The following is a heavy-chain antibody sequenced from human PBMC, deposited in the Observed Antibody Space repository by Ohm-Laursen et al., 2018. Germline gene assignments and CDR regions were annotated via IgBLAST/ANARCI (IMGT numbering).Heavy chain of an antibody. D-gene: IGHD1-7*01. CDR1: GYTFTSYD. V-gene: IGHV1-8*01. CDR2: LNPVSGNS. CDR3: GRAVRNQLLTDP. J-gene: IGHJ5*02. Sequence: SVKVSCKTSGYTFTSYDITWVRQASGQGPEWIGWLNPVSGNSNFGQKFRGRVTVTSDTSISTAYMELSGLTSDDTATYYCGRAVRNQLLTDPWGQGTLVTVTS.